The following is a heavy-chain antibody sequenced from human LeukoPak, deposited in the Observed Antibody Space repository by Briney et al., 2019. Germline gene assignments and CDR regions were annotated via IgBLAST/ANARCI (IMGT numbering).Heavy chain of an antibody. J-gene: IGHJ6*03. D-gene: IGHD3-16*01. CDR1: GFTFSTYW. Sequence: GGSLRLSCAASGFTFSTYWMHWVRQAPGKGLVWASRIKTDGTITTYADSVKGRFTISRDNAKSTLYLQMNSLRVEDTAAYYCARGGGANYNMDVWGKGTTVTVSS. CDR2: IKTDGTIT. V-gene: IGHV3-74*01. CDR3: ARGGGANYNMDV.